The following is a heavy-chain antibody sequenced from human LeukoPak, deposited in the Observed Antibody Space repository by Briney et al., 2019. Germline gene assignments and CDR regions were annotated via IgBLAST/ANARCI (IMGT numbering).Heavy chain of an antibody. CDR2: MNPNSGNT. Sequence: ASVKVSCEASGYTFTNYDINWVRQATGQGLEWLGWMNPNSGNTGYAQEFQGRVSITGDTSISTAYMELSSLKSEDTAVYYCARRGALQYGYWFDPWGQGTLVIVSS. V-gene: IGHV1-8*03. J-gene: IGHJ5*02. CDR3: ARRGALQYGYWFDP. CDR1: GYTFTNYD. D-gene: IGHD4-11*01.